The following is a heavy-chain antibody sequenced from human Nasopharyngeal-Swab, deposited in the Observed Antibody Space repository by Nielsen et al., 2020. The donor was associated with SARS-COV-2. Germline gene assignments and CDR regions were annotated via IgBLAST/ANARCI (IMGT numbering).Heavy chain of an antibody. CDR3: AGYRRSPPFDY. J-gene: IGHJ4*02. Sequence: GESLKISCAASGFTFSSYSMNWVRQAPGKGLEWVSSISSSSSYIYYADTVKGRFTISRDNAKNSLYQQMNSLRAEGTAVYYCAGYRRSPPFDYWGQGTLVTVSS. D-gene: IGHD1-1*01. CDR1: GFTFSSYS. V-gene: IGHV3-21*01. CDR2: ISSSSSYI.